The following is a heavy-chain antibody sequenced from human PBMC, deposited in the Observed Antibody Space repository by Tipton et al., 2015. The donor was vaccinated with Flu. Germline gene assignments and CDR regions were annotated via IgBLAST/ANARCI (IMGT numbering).Heavy chain of an antibody. V-gene: IGHV1-46*01. Sequence: QLVQSGAEVKKPGASVKVSCKASGYTFTSYYMHWVRQAPGQGLEWMGIINPSGGSTSCAQKFQGRVTMTRDTSTSTVYMELSSLRSEDTAVYYCAKGGSLLLFAYNWFDPWGQGTLVTVSS. J-gene: IGHJ5*02. D-gene: IGHD2-15*01. CDR2: INPSGGST. CDR3: AKGGSLLLFAYNWFDP. CDR1: GYTFTSYY.